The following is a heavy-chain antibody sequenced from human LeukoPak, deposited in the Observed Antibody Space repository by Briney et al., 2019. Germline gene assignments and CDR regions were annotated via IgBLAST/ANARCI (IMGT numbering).Heavy chain of an antibody. J-gene: IGHJ4*02. CDR2: IRSKAYGGTT. Sequence: PGGSLRLSCAASGFTFSSYGMNWVPQAPGKGREGVGFIRSKAYGGTTDYAASGKGRFNIPRDDSKSIAYLQMNSLKTEDTAVYYCTRDQSGRGYNYGYVDYWGQGTLVTVSS. CDR1: GFTFSSYG. V-gene: IGHV3-49*04. CDR3: TRDQSGRGYNYGYVDY. D-gene: IGHD5-18*01.